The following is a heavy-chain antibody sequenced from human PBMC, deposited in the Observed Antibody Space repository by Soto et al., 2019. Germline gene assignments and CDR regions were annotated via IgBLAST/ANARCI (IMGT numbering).Heavy chain of an antibody. CDR1: GFTFSDAW. J-gene: IGHJ4*02. CDR3: TTVPWEALGY. CDR2: IKSKTDGGTT. V-gene: IGHV3-15*07. Sequence: PGGSLRLSCAASGFTFSDAWLNWVGQAPGKGLEWVGRIKSKTDGGTTDYAAPVKNRFTISRDDSKNTLYLQMSSLKIEDTAVYYCTTVPWEALGYWGQGTLVTVSS. D-gene: IGHD1-26*01.